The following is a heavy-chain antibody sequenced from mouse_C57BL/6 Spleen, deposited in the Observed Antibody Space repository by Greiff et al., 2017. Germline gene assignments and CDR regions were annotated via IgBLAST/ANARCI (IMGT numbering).Heavy chain of an antibody. V-gene: IGHV1-4*01. CDR3: ARLGYDYDGGDY. Sequence: QVQLKQSGAELARPGASVKMSCKASGYTFTSYTMHWVKQRPGQGLEWIGYINPSSGYTKYNQKFKDKATLTADKSSSTAYMQLSSLTSEDSAVYYCARLGYDYDGGDYWGQGTTLTVSS. CDR1: GYTFTSYT. J-gene: IGHJ2*01. CDR2: INPSSGYT. D-gene: IGHD2-4*01.